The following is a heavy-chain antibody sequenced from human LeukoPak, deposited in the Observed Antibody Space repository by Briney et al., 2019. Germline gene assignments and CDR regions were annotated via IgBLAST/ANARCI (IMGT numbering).Heavy chain of an antibody. D-gene: IGHD4-17*01. V-gene: IGHV5-51*01. J-gene: IGHJ4*02. CDR1: GYSFTSYW. CDR3: ARRRRLTDYGDYDY. CDR2: IYPDDSDT. Sequence: GESLKISCKGSGYSFTSYWIGWVRQMPGKGLEWMGIIYPDDSDTRYSPSFQGQVTISADKSISTAYLQWSSLKASDTAMYYGARRRRLTDYGDYDYWGQGTLVTVSS.